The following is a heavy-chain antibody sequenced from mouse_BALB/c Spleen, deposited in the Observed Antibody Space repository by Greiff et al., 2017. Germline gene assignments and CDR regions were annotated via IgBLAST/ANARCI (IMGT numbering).Heavy chain of an antibody. V-gene: IGHV5-6-5*01. CDR3: AREGNAPFGY. J-gene: IGHJ2*01. Sequence: EVMLVESGGGLVKPGGSLELSCAASGFTFSSYAMSWVRQTPEKRLEWVASISSGGSTYYPDSVKGRFTISRDNARNILYLQMSSLRSEDTAMYYCAREGNAPFGYWGQGTTLTVSS. CDR2: ISSGGST. CDR1: GFTFSSYA.